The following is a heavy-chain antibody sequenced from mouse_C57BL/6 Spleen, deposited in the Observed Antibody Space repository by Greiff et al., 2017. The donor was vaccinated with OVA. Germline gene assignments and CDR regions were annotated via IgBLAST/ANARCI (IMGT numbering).Heavy chain of an antibody. CDR2: INPYNGDT. D-gene: IGHD2-14*01. V-gene: IGHV1-20*01. J-gene: IGHJ2*01. CDR1: GYSFTGYF. Sequence: EVQRVESGPELVKPGDSVKISCTASGYSFTGYFMNWVMQSHGKSLEWIGRINPYNGDTFYNQKFKGKATLTVYKSSSTAHMDLRSLTADDSAVYYCSSVDRGYLDYWGQGTTLTVSS. CDR3: SSVDRGYLDY.